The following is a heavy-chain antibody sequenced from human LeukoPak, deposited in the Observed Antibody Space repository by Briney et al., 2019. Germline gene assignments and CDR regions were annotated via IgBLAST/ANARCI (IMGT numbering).Heavy chain of an antibody. V-gene: IGHV1-46*01. D-gene: IGHD7-27*01. CDR2: IDPGDTAT. CDR1: GYTFTSYH. J-gene: IGHJ4*02. CDR3: TRDGGNWGDSDY. Sequence: ASVKVSCKTSGYTFTSYHIHWVRQAPGQGLEWMGIIDPGDTATTYAQKFQGRLTMTTDTSTSAVYMELTSLRSEDTAVYYCTRDGGNWGDSDYWGQGTLVTVSS.